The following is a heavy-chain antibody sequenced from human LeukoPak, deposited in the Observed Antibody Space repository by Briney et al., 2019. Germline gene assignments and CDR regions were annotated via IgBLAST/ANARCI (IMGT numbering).Heavy chain of an antibody. D-gene: IGHD4-17*01. CDR2: INHSGST. CDR3: ARAARDNDYESWFDP. CDR1: GGSFSGYY. V-gene: IGHV4-34*01. J-gene: IGHJ5*02. Sequence: SETLSLTCAVYGGSFSGYYWSWIRQPPGKGLEWIGEINHSGSTNYNPSLKSRVTISVDTSKNQFSLKLSSVTAADTAVYYCARAARDNDYESWFDPWGQGTLVTVSS.